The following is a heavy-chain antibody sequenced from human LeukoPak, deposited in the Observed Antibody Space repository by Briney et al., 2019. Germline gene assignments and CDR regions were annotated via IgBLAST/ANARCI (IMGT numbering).Heavy chain of an antibody. Sequence: PGGSLRLSCAASGFTFNNYAMTWVRQAPGKGLEWVSTIIGSGGSTDYADSVKGRFTISRDNSKDTLLLQMDSLRVEDTAVYYCAKDEEWWELPNHFDYWGQGTLVTVSS. CDR3: AKDEEWWELPNHFDY. CDR1: GFTFNNYA. D-gene: IGHD1-26*01. CDR2: IIGSGGST. J-gene: IGHJ4*02. V-gene: IGHV3-23*01.